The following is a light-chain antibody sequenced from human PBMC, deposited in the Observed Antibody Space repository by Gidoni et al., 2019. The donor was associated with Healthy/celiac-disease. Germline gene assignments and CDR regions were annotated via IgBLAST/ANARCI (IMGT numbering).Light chain of an antibody. Sequence: IQMAQSPSSLSASVGDRVTITRLASQSISSYLNWYQQKPGKAPKLLIYDASSLQSGVPSRFSGSGSGTDFTLTISSLQPEDFATYYCQQSYNTPLFTFGHGTKVDIK. J-gene: IGKJ3*01. V-gene: IGKV1-39*01. CDR2: DAS. CDR1: QSISSY. CDR3: QQSYNTPLFT.